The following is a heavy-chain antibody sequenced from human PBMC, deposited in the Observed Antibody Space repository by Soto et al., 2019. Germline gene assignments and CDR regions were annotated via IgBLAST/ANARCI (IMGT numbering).Heavy chain of an antibody. CDR3: AIRASYYDSSGYFDY. CDR1: GFTFRNFA. CDR2: INSDGSST. V-gene: IGHV3-74*01. D-gene: IGHD3-22*01. J-gene: IGHJ4*02. Sequence: PGGSLRLSCAGSGFTFRNFAMSWVRQAPGKGLEWVATINSDGSSTSYADSVKGRFTISRDNAKNTLYPQMNSLRAEDTAVYYCAIRASYYDSSGYFDYWGQGTLVTVSS.